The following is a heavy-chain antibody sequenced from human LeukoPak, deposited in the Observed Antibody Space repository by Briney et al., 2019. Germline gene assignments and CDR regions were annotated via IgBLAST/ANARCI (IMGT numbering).Heavy chain of an antibody. V-gene: IGHV3-11*06. CDR3: AKDRGSGSYYGPDY. CDR1: GITFSHYY. CDR2: ISSTSRST. J-gene: IGHJ4*02. D-gene: IGHD1-26*01. Sequence: GGSLRLSSVASGITFSHYYMSWIRQAPGKGLEWVSYISSTSRSTTYADSVKGRFTISRDNAKNTLYLQMNSLRAEDTAVYYCAKDRGSGSYYGPDYWGQGTLVTVSS.